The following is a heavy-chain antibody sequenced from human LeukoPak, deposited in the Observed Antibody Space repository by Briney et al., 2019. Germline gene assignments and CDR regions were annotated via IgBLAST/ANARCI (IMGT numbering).Heavy chain of an antibody. CDR3: ARDLEHSSWYDY. D-gene: IGHD6-13*01. V-gene: IGHV3-30*04. CDR1: GFTFSSYA. Sequence: GGSLRLSCAASGFTFSSYAMHWVRQAPGKGLEWVAVISYDGSNKYYADSVKGRFTISRDNSKNTVYLQMNSLRAEDTAVYYCARDLEHSSWYDYWGQGTLVTVSS. J-gene: IGHJ4*02. CDR2: ISYDGSNK.